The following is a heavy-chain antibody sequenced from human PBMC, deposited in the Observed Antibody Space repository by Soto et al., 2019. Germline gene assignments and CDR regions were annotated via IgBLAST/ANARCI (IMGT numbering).Heavy chain of an antibody. CDR2: INPSTGGA. V-gene: IGHV1-2*04. CDR1: GYTFIGYY. CDR3: ARASGRDYYYGMGV. Sequence: QVQLVQSGAEVKKPGASVNISCKASGYTFIGYYMNWVRQAPGQGLEWMGWINPSTGGAHSAQKFQGWVTMTSDRSSSTAYVELRGLKSDDSAVYYCARASGRDYYYGMGVWGKGTTVIVSS. J-gene: IGHJ6*04.